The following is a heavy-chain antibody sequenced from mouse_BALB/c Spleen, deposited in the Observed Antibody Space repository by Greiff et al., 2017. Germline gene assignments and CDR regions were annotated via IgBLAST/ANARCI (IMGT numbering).Heavy chain of an antibody. D-gene: IGHD1-2*01. J-gene: IGHJ4*01. CDR2: IWSGGST. CDR3: ARNPALLRLQAMDY. CDR1: GFSFTSYG. Sequence: VQLVESGPGLVAPSQSLSLTCTVSGFSFTSYGVHWVRQSPGKGLEWLGVIWSGGSTDYNAAFITRLSISTDNSKSQVFFKMNSLQANDTAIYYCARNPALLRLQAMDYWGQGTSVTVSA. V-gene: IGHV2-2*02.